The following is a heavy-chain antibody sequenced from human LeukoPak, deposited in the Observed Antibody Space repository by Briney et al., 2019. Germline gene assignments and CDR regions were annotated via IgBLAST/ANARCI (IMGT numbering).Heavy chain of an antibody. CDR1: GGSFSGYY. Sequence: KPSETLSLTCAVYGGSFSGYYWSWIRQPPGKGLEWIGEINHSGSTNYNPSLKSRVTISVDTSKNQFSLKLSSVTAADTAVYYCAWGYYDFWSGYSYYFDYWGQGTLVTVSS. V-gene: IGHV4-34*01. CDR3: AWGYYDFWSGYSYYFDY. D-gene: IGHD3-3*01. CDR2: INHSGST. J-gene: IGHJ4*02.